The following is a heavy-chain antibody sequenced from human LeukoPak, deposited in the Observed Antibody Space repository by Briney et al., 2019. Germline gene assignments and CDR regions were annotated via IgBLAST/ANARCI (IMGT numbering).Heavy chain of an antibody. V-gene: IGHV4-31*03. CDR2: IYYGGST. Sequence: SETLSLTCTVSGGSISSGGYYWSWIRQHPGKGLEWIGYIYYGGSTYYNPSLKSRVTISVDTSKNQFSLKLSSVTAADTAVYYCARDSYYYDSSGYPGVYYYYYGMDVWGQGTTVTVSS. D-gene: IGHD3-22*01. CDR1: GGSISSGGYY. CDR3: ARDSYYYDSSGYPGVYYYYYGMDV. J-gene: IGHJ6*02.